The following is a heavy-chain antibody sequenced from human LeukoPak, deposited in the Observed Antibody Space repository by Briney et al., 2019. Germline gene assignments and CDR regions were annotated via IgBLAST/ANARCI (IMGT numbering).Heavy chain of an antibody. CDR1: GLTFSTYT. Sequence: GGSLRLSCAASGLTFSTYTMSWVRQAPGKGLEWVSAMSGDEDYIYYADSVKGRFTISRDNSKNTLYLQMNSLRAEDTAVYYCAREGGRTVFYFDYWGQGTLVTVSS. D-gene: IGHD1/OR15-1a*01. CDR2: MSGDEDYI. CDR3: AREGGRTVFYFDY. J-gene: IGHJ4*02. V-gene: IGHV3-23*01.